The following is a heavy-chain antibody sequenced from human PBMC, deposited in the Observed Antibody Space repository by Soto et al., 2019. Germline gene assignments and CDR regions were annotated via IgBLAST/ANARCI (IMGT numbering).Heavy chain of an antibody. D-gene: IGHD3-16*01. CDR2: ISSSSSYI. CDR1: GFTFSSYS. J-gene: IGHJ6*03. V-gene: IGHV3-21*01. Sequence: EVQLVESGGGLVKPGGSLRLSCAASGFTFSSYSMNWGRQAPGKGLEWVSSISSSSSYIYYADSVKGRFTISRDNAKNPLYLQMNSLRAEDTAVYYCARDTTENFNQGGWDEAYYMDVWGKGTTVTVSS. CDR3: ARDTTENFNQGGWDEAYYMDV.